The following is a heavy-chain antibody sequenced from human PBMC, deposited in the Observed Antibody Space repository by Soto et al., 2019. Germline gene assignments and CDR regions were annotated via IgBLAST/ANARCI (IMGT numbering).Heavy chain of an antibody. D-gene: IGHD5-18*01. CDR3: ARSYSYGSYWYFDL. Sequence: ASVKVSCKASGFTFTSYDITWVRQAPGQGLEWMGWITVNNANTHYAERLQGRVTMTTDTSTSTAYMELWSLRSDDTAMYYCARSYSYGSYWYFDLWGRGTLVTVSS. J-gene: IGHJ2*01. CDR2: ITVNNANT. CDR1: GFTFTSYD. V-gene: IGHV1-18*04.